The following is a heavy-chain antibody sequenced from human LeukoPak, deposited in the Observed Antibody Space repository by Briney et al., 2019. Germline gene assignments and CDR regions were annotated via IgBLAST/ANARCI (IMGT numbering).Heavy chain of an antibody. CDR1: GGSISSYY. CDR3: AREVRVQYYYYYMDV. V-gene: IGHV4-34*01. D-gene: IGHD3-10*01. Sequence: SETLSLTCTVSGGSISSYYWSWIRQPPGKGLEWIGEINHSGSTNYNPSLKSRVTISVDTSKNQFSLKLSSVTAADTAVYYCAREVRVQYYYYYMDVWGKGTTVTVSS. CDR2: INHSGST. J-gene: IGHJ6*03.